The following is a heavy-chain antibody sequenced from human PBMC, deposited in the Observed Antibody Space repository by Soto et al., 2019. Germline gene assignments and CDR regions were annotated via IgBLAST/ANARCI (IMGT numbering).Heavy chain of an antibody. Sequence: KRSETLSLTCTVSGGSISSGDYYWSWIRQPPGKGLEWIGYIYYSGSTYYNPSLKSRVTISVDTSKNQFSLKLSSVTAADTAVYYCPRDLYYYDSSGYYVSSWFDTWGQGTLVTVS. CDR2: IYYSGST. J-gene: IGHJ5*02. CDR3: PRDLYYYDSSGYYVSSWFDT. V-gene: IGHV4-30-4*01. CDR1: GGSISSGDYY. D-gene: IGHD3-22*01.